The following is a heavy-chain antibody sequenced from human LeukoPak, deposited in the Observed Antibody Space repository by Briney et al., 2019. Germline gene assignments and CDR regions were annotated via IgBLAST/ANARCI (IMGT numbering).Heavy chain of an antibody. V-gene: IGHV4-59*01. Sequence: SETLSLTCTVSGGSISSYYWSWIRQPPGKGLEWIGYIYYSGSTNYNPSLKSRVTISVDTSKNQFSLKLSSVTAADTAVYYCARSASYLLGAFDIWGQGTMVTVSS. CDR1: GGSISSYY. CDR2: IYYSGST. J-gene: IGHJ3*02. CDR3: ARSASYLLGAFDI. D-gene: IGHD3-10*01.